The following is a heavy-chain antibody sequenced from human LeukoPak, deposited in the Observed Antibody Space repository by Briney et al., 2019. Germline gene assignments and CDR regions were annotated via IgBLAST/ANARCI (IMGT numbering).Heavy chain of an antibody. CDR3: ARDRDGYNDY. CDR2: ISYDGSNK. J-gene: IGHJ4*02. Sequence: HPGGSLRLSCAASGFTFSSYAMHWVRQAPGKGLEWVAVISYDGSNKYYADSVKGRFTISRDNSKNTLYLQMNSLRAEDTAVYYCARDRDGYNDYWGQGTLVTVSS. V-gene: IGHV3-30-3*01. D-gene: IGHD5-12*01. CDR1: GFTFSSYA.